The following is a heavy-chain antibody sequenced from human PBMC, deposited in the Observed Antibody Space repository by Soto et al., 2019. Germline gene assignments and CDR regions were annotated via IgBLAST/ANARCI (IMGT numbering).Heavy chain of an antibody. J-gene: IGHJ5*02. Sequence: QLQLQESGPGLVKPSETLSLTCTVSGGSISSSSYYWGWIRQPPGMGLEWIGSIYYSGSTYYNPSLKSRVTISVDTSKNQFSLKLSSVTAADTAVYYCARQAGFVVPAAIGYNWFDPWGQGTLVTVSS. CDR2: IYYSGST. CDR3: ARQAGFVVPAAIGYNWFDP. V-gene: IGHV4-39*01. CDR1: GGSISSSSYY. D-gene: IGHD2-2*01.